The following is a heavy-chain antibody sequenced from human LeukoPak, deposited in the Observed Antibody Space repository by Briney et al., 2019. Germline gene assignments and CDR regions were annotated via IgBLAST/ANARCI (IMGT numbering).Heavy chain of an antibody. Sequence: SETLSLTCTVSGGSISSYYWSWIRQPPGKGLEWIGYIYYSGSTNYNPSLKSRVTISVDTSKNQFSLKLSSVTAADTAVYYCARGCSSTSCYQAYYYGIDVWGQGTTVTVSS. D-gene: IGHD2-2*01. J-gene: IGHJ6*02. CDR2: IYYSGST. CDR3: ARGCSSTSCYQAYYYGIDV. CDR1: GGSISSYY. V-gene: IGHV4-59*01.